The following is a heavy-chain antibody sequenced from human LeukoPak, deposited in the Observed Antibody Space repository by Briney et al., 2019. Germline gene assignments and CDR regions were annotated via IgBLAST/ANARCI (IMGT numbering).Heavy chain of an antibody. D-gene: IGHD6-13*01. CDR1: GFTFSSYV. Sequence: GGSLRLSCAASGFTFSSYVLSWVRQAPGKGLEWVSTISGSGGSTYYEDSVKGRFTISRDNSKNTLYLQMNSLRAEDTAVYYCAKDPVQYSSSFIYFDYWGQGTLVTVSS. J-gene: IGHJ4*02. CDR2: ISGSGGST. V-gene: IGHV3-23*01. CDR3: AKDPVQYSSSFIYFDY.